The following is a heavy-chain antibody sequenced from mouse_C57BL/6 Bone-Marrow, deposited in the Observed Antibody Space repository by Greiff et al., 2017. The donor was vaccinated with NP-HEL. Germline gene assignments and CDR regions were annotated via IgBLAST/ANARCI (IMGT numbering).Heavy chain of an antibody. J-gene: IGHJ2*01. CDR2: IDPENGDT. CDR3: TTFDSSGYGY. D-gene: IGHD3-2*02. CDR1: GFNIKDDY. Sequence: VQLQQSGAELVRPGASVKLSCTASGFNIKDDYMHWVKQRPEQGLEWIGWIDPENGDTEYASKFQGKATITADTSSNTAYLQLSSLTSEDTAVYYCTTFDSSGYGYWGQGTTLTVSS. V-gene: IGHV14-4*01.